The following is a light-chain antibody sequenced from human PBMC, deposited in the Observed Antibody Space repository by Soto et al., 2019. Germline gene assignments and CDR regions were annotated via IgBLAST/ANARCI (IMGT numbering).Light chain of an antibody. CDR1: QSLLLSNGYNS. V-gene: IGKV2-28*01. Sequence: IVMAQFPLSLSVTPGEPASISCRSTQSLLLSNGYNSLDWYLQKPGQSPQLLIYLGSNRASGVPYRFRGSGSGTDFTLKISRVEAEDVGVYFCMQALQSSYAFGQGTKLEIK. CDR2: LGS. CDR3: MQALQSSYA. J-gene: IGKJ2*01.